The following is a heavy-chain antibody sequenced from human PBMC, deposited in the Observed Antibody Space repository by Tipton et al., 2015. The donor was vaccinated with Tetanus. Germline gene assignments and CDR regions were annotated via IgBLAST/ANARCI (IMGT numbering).Heavy chain of an antibody. J-gene: IGHJ4*02. CDR2: MYHTGTT. V-gene: IGHV4-31*03. Sequence: LRLSCTVSGWPINSGGYYWSWIRQQPGRGLEWIGYMYHTGTTFSDPSLKSRLSMSADTSKNQFSLRLTSVTAADTAIYYCARDATLLRAMDQWGQGILVTVSS. D-gene: IGHD3-3*01. CDR3: ARDATLLRAMDQ. CDR1: GWPINSGGYY.